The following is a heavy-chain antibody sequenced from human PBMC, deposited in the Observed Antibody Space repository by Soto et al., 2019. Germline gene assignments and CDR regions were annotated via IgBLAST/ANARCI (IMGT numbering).Heavy chain of an antibody. CDR2: ISAYNGNT. V-gene: IGHV1-18*01. D-gene: IGHD6-6*01. CDR1: GYTFTSYG. J-gene: IGHJ5*02. Sequence: QVQLVQSGAEVKKPGASVKVSCKASGYTFTSYGISRVRQAPGQGLEWMGWISAYNGNTNYAQKLQGRVTMTTDTSTRTAYMELRSLRSDDTAVYYCARYKARPFGGDNWFDPWGQGTLVTVSS. CDR3: ARYKARPFGGDNWFDP.